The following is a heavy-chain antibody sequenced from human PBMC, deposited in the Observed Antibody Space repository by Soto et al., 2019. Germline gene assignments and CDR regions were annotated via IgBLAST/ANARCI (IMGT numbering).Heavy chain of an antibody. D-gene: IGHD6-19*01. CDR3: ARGNWLDND. Sequence: QVQLQQWGAGLLKPSETLSLTCAVYGGSFTGYYWSWIRQPPGQRLEWMSEINPHSGGTRYNPSLESRVTISVDESKSQFPLNLRSVTDAATAVYYWARGNWLDNDWGQGTLVTVA. CDR1: GGSFTGYY. V-gene: IGHV4-34*01. CDR2: INPHSGGT. J-gene: IGHJ4*02.